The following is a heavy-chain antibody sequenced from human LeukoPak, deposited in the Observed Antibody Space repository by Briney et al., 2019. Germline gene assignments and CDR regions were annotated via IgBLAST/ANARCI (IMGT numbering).Heavy chain of an antibody. CDR3: ARGTKTGYTGYDWNY. D-gene: IGHD5-12*01. CDR2: IYDIGST. Sequence: SETLSLTCTVSGGSISSYYWSWIRQPPGKGLEWIGYIYDIGSTSYNPSLKSRVTISVDTSSNQFSLMLSSVTAADTAVYYCARGTKTGYTGYDWNYWGQGSLVSVSS. CDR1: GGSISSYY. J-gene: IGHJ4*02. V-gene: IGHV4-59*01.